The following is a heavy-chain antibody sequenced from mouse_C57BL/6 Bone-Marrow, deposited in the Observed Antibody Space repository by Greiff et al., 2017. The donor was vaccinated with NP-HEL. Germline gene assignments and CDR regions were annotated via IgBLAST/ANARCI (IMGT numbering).Heavy chain of an antibody. J-gene: IGHJ2*01. Sequence: VQLQQSGAELVRPGSSVKMSCKTSGYTFTSYGINWVKQRPGQGLEWIGYINIGNGYTEYNEKFKGKATLTSDTSSSTAYMQLSSLTSEDSAIYFCARWGYYGSRGYWGQGTTLTVSS. CDR1: GYTFTSYG. CDR3: ARWGYYGSRGY. D-gene: IGHD1-1*01. CDR2: INIGNGYT. V-gene: IGHV1-58*01.